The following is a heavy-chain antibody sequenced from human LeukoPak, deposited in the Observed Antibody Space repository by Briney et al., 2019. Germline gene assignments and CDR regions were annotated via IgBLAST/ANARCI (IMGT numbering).Heavy chain of an antibody. J-gene: IGHJ5*02. CDR1: GGSMKNYY. CDR3: ARLSYVVGATGTQYGRLDP. V-gene: IGHV4-4*07. D-gene: IGHD2-15*01. Sequence: PSETLSLTCSVSGGSMKNYYWSWIRQPAGKGLEWIGRTYTSGSANYNPPLKSRVTLSVDTTKNRFSLKLSSVTAADTAVYYCARLSYVVGATGTQYGRLDPWGRGTLVTVSS. CDR2: TYTSGSA.